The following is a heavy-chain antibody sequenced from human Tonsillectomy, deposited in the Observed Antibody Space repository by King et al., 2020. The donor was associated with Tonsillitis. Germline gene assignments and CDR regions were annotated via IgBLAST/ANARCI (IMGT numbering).Heavy chain of an antibody. CDR1: GYNFTNYA. J-gene: IGHJ4*02. D-gene: IGHD5-18*01. CDR3: ARINQRGYSYEEDY. CDR2: INTNTGNP. V-gene: IGHV7-4-1*02. Sequence: VQLVQSGSELKKPGASVKVSCKASGYNFTNYAMNWVRQAPGQGLEWMGWINTNTGNPTYAQGFTGRFVFSLDTSVSTAYLQISSLEAEDTAVYYCARINQRGYSYEEDYWGQGTLVTVSS.